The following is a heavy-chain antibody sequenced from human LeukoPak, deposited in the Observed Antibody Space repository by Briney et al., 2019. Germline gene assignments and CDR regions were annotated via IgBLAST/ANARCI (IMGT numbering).Heavy chain of an antibody. Sequence: GGSLRLSCAASGFTFSSYWMSWVRQAPGKGLEWMGGFDPGDAETIFAQKFQGRVTMTEDTSTDTVYMELSSLRSEDTAVYYCATLDWKRGGGTLDYWGQGTLVTVSS. CDR2: FDPGDAET. V-gene: IGHV1-24*01. D-gene: IGHD1-1*01. CDR1: GFTFSSYW. CDR3: ATLDWKRGGGTLDY. J-gene: IGHJ4*02.